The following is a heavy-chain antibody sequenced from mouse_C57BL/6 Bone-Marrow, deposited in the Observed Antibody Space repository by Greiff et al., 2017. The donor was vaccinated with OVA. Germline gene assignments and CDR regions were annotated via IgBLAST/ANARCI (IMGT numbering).Heavy chain of an antibody. D-gene: IGHD4-1*01. CDR3: ATNWDGRYFDV. V-gene: IGHV1-76*01. Sequence: VMLVESGAELVRPGASVKLSCKASGYTFTDYYINWVKQRPGQGLEWIARIYPGSGNTYYNEKFKGKATLTAEKSSSTAYMQLSSLTSEDSAVYFCATNWDGRYFDVWGTGTTVTVSS. CDR2: IYPGSGNT. CDR1: GYTFTDYY. J-gene: IGHJ1*03.